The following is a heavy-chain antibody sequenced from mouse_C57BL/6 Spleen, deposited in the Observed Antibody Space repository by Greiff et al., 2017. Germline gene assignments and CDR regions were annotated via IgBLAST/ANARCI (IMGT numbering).Heavy chain of an antibody. V-gene: IGHV1-53*01. CDR2: INPSNGGT. Sequence: QVQLKQPGTELVKPGASVKLSCKASGYTFTSYWMHWVKQRPGQGLEWIGNINPSNGGTNYNEKFKSKATLTVDKSSSTAYMQRSRLTSEDSAVYYCANDDGDWYFDVWGTGTTVTVSS. CDR3: ANDDGDWYFDV. D-gene: IGHD2-12*01. J-gene: IGHJ1*03. CDR1: GYTFTSYW.